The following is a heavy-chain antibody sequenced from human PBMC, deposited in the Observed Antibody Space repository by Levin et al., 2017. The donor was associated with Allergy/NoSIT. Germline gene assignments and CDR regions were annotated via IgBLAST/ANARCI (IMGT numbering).Heavy chain of an antibody. Sequence: GGSLRLSCAASGFTFSTHGMHWVRQAPGKGLEWVAIISYDGSNKNYADSVKGRFTISRDNSMNTLYLEMNSLRAEDTALYFCARDILYSGPDYWGQGTLVTVSS. CDR2: ISYDGSNK. J-gene: IGHJ4*02. CDR1: GFTFSTHG. CDR3: ARDILYSGPDY. D-gene: IGHD3-10*01. V-gene: IGHV3-30*03.